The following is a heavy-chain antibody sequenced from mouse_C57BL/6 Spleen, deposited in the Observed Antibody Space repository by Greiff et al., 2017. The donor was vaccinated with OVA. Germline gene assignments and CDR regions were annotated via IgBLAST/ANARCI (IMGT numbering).Heavy chain of an antibody. D-gene: IGHD2-5*01. CDR3: ARDRDDYSNYDLYFDY. Sequence: EVQLQESGGGLVKPGGSLKLSCAASGFTFSSYAMSWVRQTPEKRLEWVATISDGGSYTSYPDNVKGRFTISRDNAKNNLYLQMSHLKSEDTAMYYCARDRDDYSNYDLYFDYWGQGTTLTVSS. V-gene: IGHV5-4*01. CDR2: ISDGGSYT. CDR1: GFTFSSYA. J-gene: IGHJ2*01.